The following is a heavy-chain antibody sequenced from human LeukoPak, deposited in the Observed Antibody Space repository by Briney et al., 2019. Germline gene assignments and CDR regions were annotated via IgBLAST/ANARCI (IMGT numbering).Heavy chain of an antibody. V-gene: IGHV4-4*02. CDR1: LDSTTSNF. Sequence: SETLSHTCTVSLDSTTSNFWSWVRHPPAKGLEWIGEIHRSGSPNYNPSLQSRVTTSIDRSRNEVVLELSSVTAGDRAVYYCARELLGGFNPGAYWGEGTLVSVFS. J-gene: IGHJ4*02. CDR3: ARELLGGFNPGAY. D-gene: IGHD1-14*01. CDR2: IHRSGSP.